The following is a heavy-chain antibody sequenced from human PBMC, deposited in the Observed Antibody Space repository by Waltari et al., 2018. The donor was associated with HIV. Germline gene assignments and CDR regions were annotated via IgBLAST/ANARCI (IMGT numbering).Heavy chain of an antibody. D-gene: IGHD6-19*01. CDR3: ARLTIIAVAGSFDY. V-gene: IGHV4-39*01. CDR2: ISYSGST. CDR1: GGSISSRSYY. Sequence: QLQLQESGPGLVKPSETLSLTCTVSGGSISSRSYYWGWLRQPPGKGLEWIGSISYSGSTYYNPSLKSRVTISVDTSKDQFSLKLSSVTAADTAVYYCARLTIIAVAGSFDYWGQGTLVTVSS. J-gene: IGHJ4*02.